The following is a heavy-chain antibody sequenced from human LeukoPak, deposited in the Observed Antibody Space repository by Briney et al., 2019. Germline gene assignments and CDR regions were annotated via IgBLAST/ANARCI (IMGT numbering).Heavy chain of an antibody. V-gene: IGHV3-7*01. CDR3: ARGGGYGDYNYYYYMDV. CDR2: IKQDGSEK. Sequence: GGSLRLSCAASGFTFSSYWMSWVRQAPGKGLEWVANIKQDGSEKYYVDSVKGRFTISRDNAKNSLYLQMNSLRAEDTAVYYCARGGGYGDYNYYYYMDVWGKGTTVTISS. D-gene: IGHD4-17*01. J-gene: IGHJ6*03. CDR1: GFTFSSYW.